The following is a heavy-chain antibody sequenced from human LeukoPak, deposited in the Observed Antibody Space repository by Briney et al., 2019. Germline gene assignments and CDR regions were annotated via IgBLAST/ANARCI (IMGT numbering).Heavy chain of an antibody. CDR3: AKALRPNYYYYGMDV. Sequence: GGSLRLSCAASGFAFSSYAMSWVRQAPGKGLEWVSAISGSGGSTYYADSVKGRFTISRDNSKNTLYLQMNSLRAEDTAVYYCAKALRPNYYYYGMDVWGQGTTVTVSS. V-gene: IGHV3-23*01. J-gene: IGHJ6*02. CDR2: ISGSGGST. CDR1: GFAFSSYA.